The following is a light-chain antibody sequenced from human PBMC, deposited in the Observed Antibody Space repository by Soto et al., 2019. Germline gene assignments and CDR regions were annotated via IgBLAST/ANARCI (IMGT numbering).Light chain of an antibody. J-gene: IGKJ1*01. V-gene: IGKV1-5*03. CDR2: EVS. Sequence: DIQMTQSPSTLSASVGDRVTITCRASQNIDNFLAWYQQKPGKALNVLISEVSTLKTGVPSRFSGSGSGTEFTLTISSLQPDDFATYYCQQYFWYWTFGLGPRWIS. CDR1: QNIDNF. CDR3: QQYFWYWT.